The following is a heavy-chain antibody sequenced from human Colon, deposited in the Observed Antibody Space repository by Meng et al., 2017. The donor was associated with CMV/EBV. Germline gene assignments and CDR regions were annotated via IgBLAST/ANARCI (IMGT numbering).Heavy chain of an antibody. CDR2: IRHDGSNK. V-gene: IGHV3-30*02. J-gene: IGHJ1*01. D-gene: IGHD2-2*01. CDR3: ARPDQYCSSATCPFFQH. Sequence: GGSLRLSCVASQFPFSCYGMHWVRQAPGKGLEWVAFIRHDGSNKYYAESVRGRVSISRDNSKNTVYLHINSLKAEDTAVYYCARPDQYCSSATCPFFQHWGQGTRVTVSS. CDR1: QFPFSCYG.